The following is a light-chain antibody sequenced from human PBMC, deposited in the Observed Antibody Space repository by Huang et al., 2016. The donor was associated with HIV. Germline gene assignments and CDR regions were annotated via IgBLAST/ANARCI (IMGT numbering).Light chain of an antibody. CDR1: QILSSQ. Sequence: EIVMTQSPATLSVSPGERVTLSCRASQILSSQLAWYQQKRGQAPRLLIYGVSTRATDIPARFSGSGSGTDFTLTINSLQSEDFATYYCQQYNDWPLTFGQGTEVEIK. J-gene: IGKJ1*01. CDR2: GVS. CDR3: QQYNDWPLT. V-gene: IGKV3-15*01.